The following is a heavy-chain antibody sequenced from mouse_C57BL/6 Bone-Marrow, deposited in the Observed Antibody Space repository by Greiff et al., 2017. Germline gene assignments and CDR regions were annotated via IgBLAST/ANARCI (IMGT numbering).Heavy chain of an antibody. CDR1: GFSLTSYA. Sequence: QVQLKESGPGLVAPSQSLSITCTVPGFSLTSYAISWVRQPPGKGLEWLGVIWTGGGTNYNSALKYRLSISKDNSTSQVFLKMNSLQTDDTARYCCARKGKIYYGNYFDCWGQGTTLTVSS. D-gene: IGHD2-1*01. V-gene: IGHV2-9-1*01. CDR2: IWTGGGT. CDR3: ARKGKIYYGNYFDC. J-gene: IGHJ2*01.